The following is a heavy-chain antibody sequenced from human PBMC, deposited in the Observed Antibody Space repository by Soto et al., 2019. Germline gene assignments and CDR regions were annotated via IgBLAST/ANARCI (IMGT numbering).Heavy chain of an antibody. Sequence: AESLEISSYDSGYKFTTNWIAWVRHMPGKGLDWVGVIFCGDSDTGYSPSSQGQVTLSADKSISPVYLQWSSLKASDTAMYYCARHNLGFDYWGKGTLVTVSS. CDR3: ARHNLGFDY. CDR2: IFCGDSDT. V-gene: IGHV5-51*01. CDR1: GYKFTTNW. J-gene: IGHJ4*02.